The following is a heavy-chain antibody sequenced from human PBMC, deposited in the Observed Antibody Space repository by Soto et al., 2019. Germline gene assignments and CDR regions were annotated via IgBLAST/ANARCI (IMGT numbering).Heavy chain of an antibody. J-gene: IGHJ5*02. Sequence: EVQLVESGGGLVQPGGSLRLSCAASGFTFSAYDMHWVRQATGKGLEWVSAIGTQHDTYYPDSVKGRFTISRENAKNSLYFQMNSRGAGDTALYYLERQASYWHGGGGWFDPWGQGTLVTVSS. CDR2: IGTQHDT. CDR1: GFTFSAYD. CDR3: ERQASYWHGGGGWFDP. V-gene: IGHV3-13*01. D-gene: IGHD2-8*02.